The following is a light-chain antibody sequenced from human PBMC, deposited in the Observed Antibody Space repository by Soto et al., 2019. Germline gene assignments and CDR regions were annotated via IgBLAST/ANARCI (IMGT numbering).Light chain of an antibody. CDR3: TSYTASSPFYV. CDR2: DVY. CDR1: RTECDGHDY. Sequence: SVVTQHASLSVVPRQSIPLSCIGVRTECDGHDYVSWYQQHPGQAPQLIIYDVYNRPSGVSDRFSGSKSGNMASLIISGLQAEDEADYFCTSYTASSPFYVFGAGTKVTV. J-gene: IGLJ1*01. V-gene: IGLV2-14*03.